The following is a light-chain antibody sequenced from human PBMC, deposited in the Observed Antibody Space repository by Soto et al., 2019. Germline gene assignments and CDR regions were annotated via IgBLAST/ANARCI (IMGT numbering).Light chain of an antibody. CDR2: DAS. CDR3: QQIYSTPWT. V-gene: IGKV1-39*01. Sequence: DIQVTQSTSFLSASVGGRVSITCQASQSISSYLNWYQQKPGQAPKLLIYDASSLQSGGPLRFSGSGSGTDFTLTISSLQPEDFATYYCQQIYSTPWTFGQGTKVDIK. CDR1: QSISSY. J-gene: IGKJ1*01.